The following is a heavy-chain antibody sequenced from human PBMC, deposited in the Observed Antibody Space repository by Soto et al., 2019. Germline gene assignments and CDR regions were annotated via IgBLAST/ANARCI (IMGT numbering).Heavy chain of an antibody. V-gene: IGHV3-30*18. CDR1: GFTFSSYG. Sequence: HPGGSLRLSCAASGFTFSSYGMRWVRQAPGKGLEWVAVISYDGSNKYYADSVKGRFTISRDNSKNTLYLQMNSLRAEDTAVYYCAKAEYDFWSGYFYYGMDVWGQGTKVTVYS. CDR3: AKAEYDFWSGYFYYGMDV. D-gene: IGHD3-3*01. CDR2: ISYDGSNK. J-gene: IGHJ6*02.